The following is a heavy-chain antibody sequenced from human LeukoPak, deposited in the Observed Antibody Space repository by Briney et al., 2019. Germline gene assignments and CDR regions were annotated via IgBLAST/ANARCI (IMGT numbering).Heavy chain of an antibody. CDR3: ARDLEVAGAERFDD. CDR2: ISGSGHTI. J-gene: IGHJ4*02. Sequence: GGSLRLSCAASGFSFSDYYMTWLRQAPGKGLEWVSHISGSGHTIYYADSVRGRFTISRDNTKNSLYLHMNSLAVDDTATYFCARDLEVAGAERFDDWGRGTLVTVSS. D-gene: IGHD6-19*01. CDR1: GFSFSDYY. V-gene: IGHV3-11*04.